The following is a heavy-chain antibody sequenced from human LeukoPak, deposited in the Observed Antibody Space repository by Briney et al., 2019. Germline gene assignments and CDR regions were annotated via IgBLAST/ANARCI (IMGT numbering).Heavy chain of an antibody. V-gene: IGHV3-74*01. Sequence: GGSLRLSCAASGFTFNSYLMNWVRQAPGKGLVWVSRIDGYGTTTSYEDSVQGRFTISRDNAKNTLYLQMNSLRVEDTAVYYCARDSGADRRYFDLWGRGTLVTVSS. D-gene: IGHD7-27*01. J-gene: IGHJ2*01. CDR3: ARDSGADRRYFDL. CDR2: IDGYGTTT. CDR1: GFTFNSYL.